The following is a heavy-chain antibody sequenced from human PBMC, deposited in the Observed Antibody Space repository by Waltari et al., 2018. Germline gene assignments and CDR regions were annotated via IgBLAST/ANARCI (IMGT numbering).Heavy chain of an antibody. V-gene: IGHV3-23*01. CDR1: GFTFSNYA. CDR2: ISGSGGST. J-gene: IGHJ4*02. Sequence: EVQLLESGGGLVQPGGSLRLSCAASGFTFSNYAMSWVRRAPGKGLEWVSVISGSGGSTYYADSVKGRFTISRDNSKNTLYLQMNSLRAEDTAVFYCAKVGGDGYSFSDYWGQGTLVTVSS. D-gene: IGHD4-4*01. CDR3: AKVGGDGYSFSDY.